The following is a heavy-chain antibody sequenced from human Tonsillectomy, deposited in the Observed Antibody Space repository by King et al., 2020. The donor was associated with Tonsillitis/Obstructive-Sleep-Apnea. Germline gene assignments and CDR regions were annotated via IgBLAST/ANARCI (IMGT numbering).Heavy chain of an antibody. V-gene: IGHV3-7*01. Sequence: VQLVESGGGLVQPGRSLRLSCAASRFSFSDYWMSWVRQAPGKGLEWVASIKQDGSEKYYVDSVRGRFTISRDNAKNSLFLQMSSLRAEDTAVYYCAIAVLLDYWGQGTQVTVSS. CDR1: RFSFSDYW. CDR3: AIAVLLDY. J-gene: IGHJ4*02. D-gene: IGHD4/OR15-4a*01. CDR2: IKQDGSEK.